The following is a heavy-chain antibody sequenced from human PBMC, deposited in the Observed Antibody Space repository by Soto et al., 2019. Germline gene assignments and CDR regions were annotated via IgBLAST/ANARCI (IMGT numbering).Heavy chain of an antibody. V-gene: IGHV4-34*01. CDR1: VWSFSCYY. Sequence: QVQLQQWGAGLLKTSEPLSLTCAVYVWSFSCYYWCWIRQRPGKGLGWIGEINHSGSNNYNPSLKSRVAISVDTSKIQCSLQLSSVAAAGTAVYDCARGTTTVTPPYYDYCYLDVWGKGTTVTVSS. J-gene: IGHJ6*03. D-gene: IGHD4-17*01. CDR2: INHSGSN. CDR3: ARGTTTVTPPYYDYCYLDV.